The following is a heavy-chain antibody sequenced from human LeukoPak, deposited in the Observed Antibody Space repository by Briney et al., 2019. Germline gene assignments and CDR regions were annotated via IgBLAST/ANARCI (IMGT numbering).Heavy chain of an antibody. V-gene: IGHV3-23*01. CDR3: AREFGGSYYPFDY. J-gene: IGHJ4*02. CDR1: GSTFSSHA. Sequence: GGSLRHSCAASGSTFSSHAMSWVRQAPGKGLEWVSGISGSGDSTYYADSVKGRLTISRDNSKNTLYLQMNSLRAEDTAVYNCAREFGGSYYPFDYWGQGTLVTVSS. D-gene: IGHD1-26*01. CDR2: ISGSGDST.